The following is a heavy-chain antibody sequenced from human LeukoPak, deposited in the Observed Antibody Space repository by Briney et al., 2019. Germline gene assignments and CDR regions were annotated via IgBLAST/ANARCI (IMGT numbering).Heavy chain of an antibody. D-gene: IGHD3-22*01. CDR1: GGSISSYY. J-gene: IGHJ4*02. Sequence: PSETLSLTCTVSGGSISSYYWNWIRQPPGRGLEWIGYIYYSGSTNYNPSLKSRVTISVDTSKNQFSLKLSSVTAADTAVYYCARGADSSGYYSIFYFDYWGQGTLVTVSS. CDR3: ARGADSSGYYSIFYFDY. CDR2: IYYSGST. V-gene: IGHV4-59*01.